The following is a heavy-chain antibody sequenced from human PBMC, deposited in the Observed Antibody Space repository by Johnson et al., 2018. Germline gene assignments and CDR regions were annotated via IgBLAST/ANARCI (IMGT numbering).Heavy chain of an antibody. CDR2: IYPGDSDT. J-gene: IGHJ1*01. Sequence: VQLVQSGAEVKKPGESLKISCKGSGYSFTSYWIGWVRQMPGKGLEWMGIIYPGDSDTSYSPSFQGQVTISADKSISTAYLQWSSLKAPDTAMYYCARDWEEMATITRYFHHWGQGTLVTVSS. D-gene: IGHD5-24*01. CDR1: GYSFTSYW. CDR3: ARDWEEMATITRYFHH. V-gene: IGHV5-51*01.